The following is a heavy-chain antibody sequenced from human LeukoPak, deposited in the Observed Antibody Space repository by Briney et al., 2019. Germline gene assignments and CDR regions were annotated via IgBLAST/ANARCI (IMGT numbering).Heavy chain of an antibody. CDR1: GGSISSSSYY. CDR3: ASGSYYYKDY. CDR2: IYHSGST. Sequence: PSETLSLTCTVSGGSISSSSYYWGWIRQPPGKGLEWIGSIYHSGSTYYNPSLKSRVTISVDTSKNQFSLKLSSVTAADTAVYYCASGSYYYKDYWGQGTLVTVSS. J-gene: IGHJ4*02. V-gene: IGHV4-39*07. D-gene: IGHD1-26*01.